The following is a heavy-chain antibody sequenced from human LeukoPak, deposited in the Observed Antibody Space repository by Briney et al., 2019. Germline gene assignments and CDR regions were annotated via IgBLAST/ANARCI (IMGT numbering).Heavy chain of an antibody. J-gene: IGHJ4*02. D-gene: IGHD1-26*01. Sequence: ASVKVSCKASRYTFTGYYIHWVRQAPGQGLEWMGGINPNSGGTNYAQKFQGRVTMTRDTSISTAYMELSRLRSDDTAVYYCARGRGTYHDYWGQGTLVTVSS. V-gene: IGHV1-2*02. CDR1: RYTFTGYY. CDR2: INPNSGGT. CDR3: ARGRGTYHDY.